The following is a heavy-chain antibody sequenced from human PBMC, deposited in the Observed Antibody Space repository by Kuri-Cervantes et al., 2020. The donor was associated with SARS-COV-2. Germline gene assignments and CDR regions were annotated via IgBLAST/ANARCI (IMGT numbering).Heavy chain of an antibody. CDR1: GGTFSSYT. CDR2: ISAYNGNT. Sequence: VSVKVSCKASGGTFSSYTISWVRQAPGQGLEWMGWISAYNGNTNYAQKLQGRVTMTTDTSTSTAYMELRSLRSDDTAVYYCARGEGAAPDLDAFDIWGQGTMVTVSS. J-gene: IGHJ3*02. D-gene: IGHD1-26*01. CDR3: ARGEGAAPDLDAFDI. V-gene: IGHV1-18*01.